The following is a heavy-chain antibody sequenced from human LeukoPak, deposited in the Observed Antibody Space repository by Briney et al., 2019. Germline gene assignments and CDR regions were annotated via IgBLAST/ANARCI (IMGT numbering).Heavy chain of an antibody. Sequence: KPSETLSLTCAVYGGSFTGYYWSWIRQPPGKGLEWMGEINHSGSTNYNPSLKSRVTISVDTSKNQFSLKLTSVTAADTAVYYCARGAARRDGYKWGQGTQVTVSS. D-gene: IGHD5-12*01. J-gene: IGHJ4*02. CDR2: INHSGST. V-gene: IGHV4-34*01. CDR3: ARGAARRDGYK. CDR1: GGSFTGYY.